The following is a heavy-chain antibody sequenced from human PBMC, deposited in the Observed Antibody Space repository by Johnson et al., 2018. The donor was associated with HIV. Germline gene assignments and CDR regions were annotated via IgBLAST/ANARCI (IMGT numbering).Heavy chain of an antibody. V-gene: IGHV3-74*02. CDR2: VNSDGYST. CDR1: GFTFSSYA. J-gene: IGHJ3*02. D-gene: IGHD5-12*01. Sequence: VQLVESGGGLVQPGGSLRLSCAASGFTFSSYAMSWVRQAPGKGLAWVARVNSDGYSTSYAGSVKGRFTISRDNAKNPLFLEMNSLRAEDTAVYYWVRLMTREATDAFDIWGQGTMVTVSS. CDR3: VRLMTREATDAFDI.